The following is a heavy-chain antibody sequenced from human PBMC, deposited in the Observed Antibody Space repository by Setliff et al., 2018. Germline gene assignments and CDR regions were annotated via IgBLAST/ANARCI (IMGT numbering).Heavy chain of an antibody. CDR2: ISGSGGST. CDR3: ARDGGEY. D-gene: IGHD3-16*01. Sequence: GSLRLSCAASGFTFTNYAMTWVRQAPGKGLQWVSAISGSGGSTYYADSVKGRFTISRDNAKNSLYLQMNSLRAEDTAVYYCARDGGEYWGQGTLVTVSS. CDR1: GFTFTNYA. J-gene: IGHJ4*02. V-gene: IGHV3-23*01.